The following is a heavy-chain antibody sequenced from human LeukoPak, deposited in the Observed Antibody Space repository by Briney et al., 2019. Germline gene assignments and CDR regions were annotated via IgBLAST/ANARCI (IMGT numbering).Heavy chain of an antibody. CDR2: ISWNSGSI. CDR1: GFTFDDYA. D-gene: IGHD4-17*01. V-gene: IGHV3-9*01. Sequence: GRSLRLSCAASGFTFDDYAMHWVRQASGKGLEWVSGISWNSGSIAYADSVKGRFTTSRDNAKNSLYLQMNSLRAEDTDVYYCARVKDGDYYYFDYWGQGILVTVSS. J-gene: IGHJ4*02. CDR3: ARVKDGDYYYFDY.